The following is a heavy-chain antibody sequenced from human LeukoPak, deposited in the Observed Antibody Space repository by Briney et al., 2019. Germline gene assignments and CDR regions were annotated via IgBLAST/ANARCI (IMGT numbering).Heavy chain of an antibody. J-gene: IGHJ4*02. Sequence: GASVKVSCKASGYTFTSYYMHWVRQAPGQGLEWMGIINPSGGSTSYAQKFQSRVTMTRDTSTSTVYMELSSLRSEDTAVYYCARLYSNYDYFDYWGQGTLVTVSS. CDR1: GYTFTSYY. V-gene: IGHV1-46*03. CDR2: INPSGGST. D-gene: IGHD4-11*01. CDR3: ARLYSNYDYFDY.